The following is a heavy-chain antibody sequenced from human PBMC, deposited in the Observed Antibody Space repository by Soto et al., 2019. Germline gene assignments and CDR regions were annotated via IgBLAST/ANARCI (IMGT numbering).Heavy chain of an antibody. CDR3: AKRGSSWYWPS. D-gene: IGHD6-13*01. J-gene: IGHJ5*02. CDR2: ISGSGGST. Sequence: GGSLRLSCAASGFTFSSYAMSWVRQAPGKGLEWVSAISGSGGSTYYAYSVKGRFTISRDNSKNPLYLQMNSLRAEDTAVYYCAKRGSSWYWPSWGQGTLVTVSS. CDR1: GFTFSSYA. V-gene: IGHV3-23*01.